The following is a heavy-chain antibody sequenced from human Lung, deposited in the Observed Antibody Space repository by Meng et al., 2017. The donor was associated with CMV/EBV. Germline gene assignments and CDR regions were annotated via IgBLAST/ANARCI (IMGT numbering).Heavy chain of an antibody. V-gene: IGHV1-18*01. CDR2: ISAYNGNT. J-gene: IGHJ4*02. CDR3: ARDFSGYSSSSLY. D-gene: IGHD6-13*01. Sequence: ASXXVSXKASGYTFTSYGISWVRQAPGQELEWIGWISAYNGNTNYAQKLQGRVTMTTDTSTSTAYMELRSLRSDDTAVYYCARDFSGYSSSSLYWGQGKLVTVSS. CDR1: GYTFTSYG.